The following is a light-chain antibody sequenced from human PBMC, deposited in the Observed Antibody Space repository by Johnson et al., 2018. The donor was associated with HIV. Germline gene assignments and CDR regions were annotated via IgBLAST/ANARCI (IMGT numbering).Light chain of an antibody. CDR1: SSNIVNNY. CDR2: DNT. V-gene: IGLV1-51*01. J-gene: IGLJ1*01. Sequence: QSVLTQPPSVSAAPGQKVTISCSGSSSNIVNNYVSWYQQLPGTAPKLLIYDNTKRPSGIPDRFSGSKSGTSATLGITGLQTGDEADYYCGTWDSSLSAGVFGTGTKVTVL. CDR3: GTWDSSLSAGV.